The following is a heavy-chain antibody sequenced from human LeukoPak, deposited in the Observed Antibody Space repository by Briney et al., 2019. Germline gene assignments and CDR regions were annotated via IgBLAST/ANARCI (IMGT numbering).Heavy chain of an antibody. CDR2: IDSSASTT. D-gene: IGHD5-12*01. CDR1: RFYFSTYA. J-gene: IGHJ4*02. CDR3: ASAHGGSGYDRPFDY. V-gene: IGHV3-48*03. Sequence: GGSLRLSCTASRFYFSTYAMNWVRQVPGKGLEWVSYIDSSASTTYYAGSVQGRFTISRDNAKNSLYLEMRSLRVEDTAFYYCASAHGGSGYDRPFDYWGQGTLVTVSS.